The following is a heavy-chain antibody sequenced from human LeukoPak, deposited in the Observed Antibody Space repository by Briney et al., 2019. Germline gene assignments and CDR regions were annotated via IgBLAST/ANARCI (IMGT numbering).Heavy chain of an antibody. CDR2: ISGSGGST. CDR1: GFTFSSYA. Sequence: PGGSVRLSCAASGFTFSSYAMSWVRQAPGKGLEWVSAISGSGGSTYYADSVKGRFTISRDNSKNTLYLQMNSQRAADTAVYYRAQAARSASYYNNYNQHWGQGTLVTVSS. V-gene: IGHV3-23*01. CDR3: AQAARSASYYNNYNQH. D-gene: IGHD3-10*01. J-gene: IGHJ1*01.